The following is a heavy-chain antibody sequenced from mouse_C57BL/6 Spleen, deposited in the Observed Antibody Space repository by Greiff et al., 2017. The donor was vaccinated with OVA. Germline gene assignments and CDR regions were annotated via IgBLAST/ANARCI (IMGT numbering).Heavy chain of an antibody. V-gene: IGHV5-16*01. CDR2: INYDGSST. J-gene: IGHJ2*01. CDR1: GFTFSDYY. Sequence: EVMLVESEGGLVQPGSSMKLSCTASGFTFSDYYMAWVRQVPEKGLEWVANINYDGSSTYYLDSLKSRFIISRDNAKNILYLQMSSLKSEDTATYYCAREDFFFDYWGQGTTLTVSS. CDR3: AREDFFFDY.